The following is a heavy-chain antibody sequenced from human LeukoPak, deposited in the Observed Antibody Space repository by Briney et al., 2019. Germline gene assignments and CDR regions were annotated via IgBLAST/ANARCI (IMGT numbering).Heavy chain of an antibody. CDR1: GFTFPYYW. Sequence: PGGSLRLSCAASGFTFPYYWMNWVRQAPGKGLEWVANIQQDGSVKYYVDSVKGRFTISKHNANDSLYLQMSSLRVEDTAVYYCASQSRSNTGGYSPVYWGQGTLVTVSS. J-gene: IGHJ4*02. CDR2: IQQDGSVK. D-gene: IGHD2-8*02. CDR3: ASQSRSNTGGYSPVY. V-gene: IGHV3-7*01.